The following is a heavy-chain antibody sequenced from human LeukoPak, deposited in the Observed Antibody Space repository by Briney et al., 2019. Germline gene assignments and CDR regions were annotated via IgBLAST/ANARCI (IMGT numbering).Heavy chain of an antibody. V-gene: IGHV1-18*01. CDR2: ISPYNGNT. CDR3: ARDRAVVVAATDY. D-gene: IGHD2-15*01. J-gene: IGHJ4*02. Sequence: GASVKVSCKSSLYTFTTYGISWVRQAPGQGREWMGWISPYNGNTNYAQKLQGRVTKTPDTSTSTAYVELRSLRSDDTAVYYCARDRAVVVAATDYWGQGTLVTVSS. CDR1: LYTFTTYG.